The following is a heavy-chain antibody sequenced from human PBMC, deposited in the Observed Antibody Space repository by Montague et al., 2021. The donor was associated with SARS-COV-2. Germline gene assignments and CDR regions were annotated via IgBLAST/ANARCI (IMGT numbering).Heavy chain of an antibody. CDR1: GGSISSSSYY. V-gene: IGHV4-39*07. Sequence: SETLSLTCTVSGGSISSSSYYWGWIPQPPGKGLEWIGSIYYSGSTYYTPSLKSRVTISVDTSKNQFSLKLSSVTAAATAMYYCARDGTLRFEILIGPRHYYEGMDVWGQGTTVTVSS. CDR3: ARDGTLRFEILIGPRHYYEGMDV. CDR2: IYYSGST. D-gene: IGHD1-7*01. J-gene: IGHJ6*02.